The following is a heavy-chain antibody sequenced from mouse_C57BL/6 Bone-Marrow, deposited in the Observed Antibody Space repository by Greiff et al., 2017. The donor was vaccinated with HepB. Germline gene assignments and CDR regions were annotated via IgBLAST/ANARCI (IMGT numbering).Heavy chain of an antibody. CDR2: LYPGNSDT. D-gene: IGHD1-1*01. CDR3: TGDYYGSSPHYFDY. V-gene: IGHV1-5*01. Sequence: EVQLQQSGTVLARPGASVKMSCKTSGYTFTSYWMHWVKQRPGQGLEWIGALYPGNSDTSYNQKFKGKAKLTAVTSASTAYMELSSLTNEDSAVYYCTGDYYGSSPHYFDYWGQGTTLTVSS. J-gene: IGHJ2*01. CDR1: GYTFTSYW.